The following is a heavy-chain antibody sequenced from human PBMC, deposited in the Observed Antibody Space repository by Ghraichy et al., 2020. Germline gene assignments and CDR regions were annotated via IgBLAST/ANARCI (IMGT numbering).Heavy chain of an antibody. V-gene: IGHV4-34*01. CDR3: ARDYGSGSGD. J-gene: IGHJ4*02. Sequence: SETLSLTCAVYGGSFSGYYWSWIRQPPGKGLEWIGEINHSGSTNYNPSLKSRVTISVDTSKNQFSLKLSSVTAADTAVYYCARDYGSGSGDWGQGTLVTVSS. CDR2: INHSGST. D-gene: IGHD3-10*01. CDR1: GGSFSGYY.